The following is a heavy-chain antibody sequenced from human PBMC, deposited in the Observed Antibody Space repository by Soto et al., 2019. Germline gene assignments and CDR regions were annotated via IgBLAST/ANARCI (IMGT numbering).Heavy chain of an antibody. CDR2: IHYNGNT. V-gene: IGHV4-59*01. D-gene: IGHD5-12*01. CDR1: GDSISAYS. Sequence: QVQLQVSAPGLVKPSETLSLTCTVSGDSISAYSWSWVRQPPGKGLEWIGNIHYNGNTKYNPSLKSRVSMSVDTSKNQFSLRLISVTAADTAKYFCGREGNLATWLQPLDFWGQGTLVTVSS. J-gene: IGHJ4*02. CDR3: GREGNLATWLQPLDF.